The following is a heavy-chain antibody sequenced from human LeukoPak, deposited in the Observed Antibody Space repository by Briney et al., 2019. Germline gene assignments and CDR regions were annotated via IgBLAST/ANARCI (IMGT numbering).Heavy chain of an antibody. CDR3: AKEPYGDNGLVLGY. V-gene: IGHV3-23*01. CDR2: ISGSGSST. D-gene: IGHD4-17*01. CDR1: GFTFKNYP. J-gene: IGHJ4*02. Sequence: GGSLRLSCAASGFTFKNYPMNWVRQAPGEGLEWVSAISGSGSSTYYAESVKGRFTISRDNSKNTLYLQMHSLRAEDTALYYCAKEPYGDNGLVLGYWGPGTLVTVSS.